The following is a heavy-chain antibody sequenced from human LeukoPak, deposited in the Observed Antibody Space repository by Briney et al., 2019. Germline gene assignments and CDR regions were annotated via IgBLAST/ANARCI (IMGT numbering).Heavy chain of an antibody. Sequence: GESLKISCKGSGYSFTSYWIGWVRQMPGKGLEWMGIIYPGDSDTRYSPSFQGQVTISADESISTAYLQWSSLKASDTAMYYCARSQGYCSGGSCLQGDWFDPWGQGTLVTVSS. CDR1: GYSFTSYW. J-gene: IGHJ5*02. CDR2: IYPGDSDT. D-gene: IGHD2-15*01. CDR3: ARSQGYCSGGSCLQGDWFDP. V-gene: IGHV5-51*01.